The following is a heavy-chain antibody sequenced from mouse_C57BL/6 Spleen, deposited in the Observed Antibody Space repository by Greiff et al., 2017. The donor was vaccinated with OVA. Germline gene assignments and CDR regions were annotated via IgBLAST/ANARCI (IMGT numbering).Heavy chain of an antibody. CDR3: AREDGSEYFDV. V-gene: IGHV1-81*01. D-gene: IGHD1-1*01. Sequence: VQVVESGAELARPGASVKLSCKASGYTFTSYGISWVKQRTGQGLEWIGEIYPRSGNTYYNEKFKGKATLTADKSSSTAYMELRSLTSEDSAVYFCAREDGSEYFDVWGTGTTVTVSS. CDR1: GYTFTSYG. J-gene: IGHJ1*03. CDR2: IYPRSGNT.